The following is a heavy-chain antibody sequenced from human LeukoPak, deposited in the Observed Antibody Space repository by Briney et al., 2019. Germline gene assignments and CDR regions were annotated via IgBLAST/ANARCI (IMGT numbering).Heavy chain of an antibody. J-gene: IGHJ1*01. CDR3: AKVVYGSTSYYNPFQH. V-gene: IGHV3-23*01. CDR2: ISGSGGST. Sequence: GGSLRLSCAASGFTFSSYAMSWVRQAPGKGLEWVSAISGSGGSTYYADSVKGRFTISRDNSKNTLYLQMNSLRAEDTAVYYCAKVVYGSTSYYNPFQHWGQGTLVTVSS. CDR1: GFTFSSYA. D-gene: IGHD2-2*01.